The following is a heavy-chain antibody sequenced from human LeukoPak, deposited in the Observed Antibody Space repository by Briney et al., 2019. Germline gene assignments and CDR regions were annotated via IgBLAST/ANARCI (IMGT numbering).Heavy chain of an antibody. CDR2: INPNSGGT. D-gene: IGHD3-3*01. J-gene: IGHJ6*03. V-gene: IGHV1-2*02. CDR3: ARSGYFTNRYYYYYMDV. Sequence: ASVKVSCKASGYTFTGYYMHWVRQAPGQGLEWMGWINPNSGGTNYAQKFQGRVTMTRDTSISTAYMELSRLRSDDTAVYYCARSGYFTNRYYYYYMDVWGKGTTVTVSS. CDR1: GYTFTGYY.